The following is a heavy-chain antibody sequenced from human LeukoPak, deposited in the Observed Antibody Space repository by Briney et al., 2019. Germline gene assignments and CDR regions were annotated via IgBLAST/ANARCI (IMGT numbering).Heavy chain of an antibody. D-gene: IGHD1-26*01. V-gene: IGHV1-2*02. J-gene: IGHJ4*02. CDR2: INPNSGDT. CDR1: GYTFTAYY. CDR3: ARDETTVVGATIPFDY. Sequence: ASMKVSCKASGYTFTAYYMHWVRQAPGLGLEWMGWINPNSGDTKYAQKFQGRVTMTRDTSISTAYMDLSSLRSDDTAVYYCARDETTVVGATIPFDYWGQGTLVTVSS.